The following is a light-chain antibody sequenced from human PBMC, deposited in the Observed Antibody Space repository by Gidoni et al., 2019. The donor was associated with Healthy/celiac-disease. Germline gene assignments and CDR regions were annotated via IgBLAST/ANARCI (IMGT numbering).Light chain of an antibody. CDR2: GKN. V-gene: IGLV3-19*01. Sequence: SSELTQDPAVSVALGQTVRITCQGDSLRSYYASWYTQKPGQAPVLVIYGKNNRPSGIPDRFSGSSSGNTASLTITGAQAEDEADYYCNSRDSSGNHWVFGGGTKLTVL. J-gene: IGLJ3*02. CDR1: SLRSYY. CDR3: NSRDSSGNHWV.